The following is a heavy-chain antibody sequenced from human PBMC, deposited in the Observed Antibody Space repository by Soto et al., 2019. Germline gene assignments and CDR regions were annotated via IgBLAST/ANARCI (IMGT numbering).Heavy chain of an antibody. CDR3: AAPGSIAARFAWYFDL. V-gene: IGHV1-69*13. CDR1: GGTFSSYA. CDR2: IIPIFGTA. J-gene: IGHJ2*01. Sequence: SVKVSCKASGGTFSSYAISCVRQAPGQGLEWMGGIIPIFGTANYAQKFQGRVTITADESTSTAYMELSSLRSEDTAVYYCAAPGSIAARFAWYFDLWGRGTLVTVSS. D-gene: IGHD6-6*01.